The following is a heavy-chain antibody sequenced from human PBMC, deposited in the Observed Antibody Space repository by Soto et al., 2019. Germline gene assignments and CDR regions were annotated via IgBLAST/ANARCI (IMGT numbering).Heavy chain of an antibody. Sequence: GESLKISCKGSGYSFTSYWIGWVRQMPGKGLEWMGIIYPGDSDTRYSPSFQGQVTISADKSISTAYLQWSSLKASDTAMYYCATASGGADYYYYYYGMDVWGQGTTVTVS. D-gene: IGHD2-15*01. CDR1: GYSFTSYW. V-gene: IGHV5-51*01. CDR2: IYPGDSDT. CDR3: ATASGGADYYYYYYGMDV. J-gene: IGHJ6*02.